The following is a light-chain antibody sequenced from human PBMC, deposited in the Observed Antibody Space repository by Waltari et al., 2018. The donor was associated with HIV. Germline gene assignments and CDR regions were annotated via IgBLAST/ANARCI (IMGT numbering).Light chain of an antibody. J-gene: IGLJ2*01. CDR2: GNS. V-gene: IGLV1-40*01. Sequence: QSELTQPPSVSAAAGQRVTIPCTGSSSNIGAGYDVHWYQQVPGRAPKVVIYGNSNRPSGVPDRFSGSKSGSSASLVITGLQSEDEADYYCQSYDSNLSGLFGGGTKVTVL. CDR1: SSNIGAGYD. CDR3: QSYDSNLSGL.